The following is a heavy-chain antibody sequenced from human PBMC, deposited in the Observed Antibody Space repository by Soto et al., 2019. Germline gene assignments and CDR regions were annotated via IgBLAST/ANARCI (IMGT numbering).Heavy chain of an antibody. D-gene: IGHD2-2*01. CDR3: AKCGAYCSSTSCYCYFDY. CDR2: ISWNSGSI. CDR1: GFTFDDYA. J-gene: IGHJ4*02. Sequence: GGSLRLSCAASGFTFDDYAMHWVRQAPGKGLEWVSGISWNSGSIGYADSVKGRFTISRDNAKNSLYLQMNSLRAEDTALYYCAKCGAYCSSTSCYCYFDYWGQGTLVTVSS. V-gene: IGHV3-9*01.